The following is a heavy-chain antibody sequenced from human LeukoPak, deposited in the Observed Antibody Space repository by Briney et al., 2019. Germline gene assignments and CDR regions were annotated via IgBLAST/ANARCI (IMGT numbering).Heavy chain of an antibody. CDR2: IYYSGGT. CDR3: ARAILITGVFDY. D-gene: IGHD1-20*01. V-gene: IGHV4-59*01. CDR1: GGSISSYY. Sequence: SETLSLTCTVSGGSISSYYWSWIRQSPGKGLEWIGYIYYSGGTNYNPSLKSRVTISVDTSKNLFSLKLSSVTAADTAVYYCARAILITGVFDYWGQGTLVTVPS. J-gene: IGHJ4*02.